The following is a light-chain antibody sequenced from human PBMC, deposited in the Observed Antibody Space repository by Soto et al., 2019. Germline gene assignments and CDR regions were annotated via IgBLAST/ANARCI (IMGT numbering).Light chain of an antibody. V-gene: IGLV2-23*02. CDR2: EVN. J-gene: IGLJ1*01. Sequence: QLVLTQPASVSGSPGQSITISCTGTSSDVGSYNLVSWYQQHPGKAPKLMIFEVNKRPSGVSNRFSGSKSGNTASLTISGLKVEDEADYYCCSSGGSPTYVFGTGTKVTVL. CDR1: SSDVGSYNL. CDR3: CSSGGSPTYV.